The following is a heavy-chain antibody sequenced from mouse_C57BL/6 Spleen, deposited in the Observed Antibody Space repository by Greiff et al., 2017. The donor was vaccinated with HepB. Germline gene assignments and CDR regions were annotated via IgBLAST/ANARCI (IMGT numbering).Heavy chain of an antibody. CDR3: ARDDYDDNYYAMDY. J-gene: IGHJ4*01. CDR1: GYTFTSYW. CDR2: IHPNSGST. Sequence: QVQLKQPGAELVKPGASVKLSCKASGYTFTSYWMHWVKQRPGRGLEWIGMIHPNSGSTNYNEKFKSKATLTVDKSSSTAYMQLSSLTSEDSAVYYCARDDYDDNYYAMDYWGQGTSVTVSS. D-gene: IGHD2-4*01. V-gene: IGHV1-64*01.